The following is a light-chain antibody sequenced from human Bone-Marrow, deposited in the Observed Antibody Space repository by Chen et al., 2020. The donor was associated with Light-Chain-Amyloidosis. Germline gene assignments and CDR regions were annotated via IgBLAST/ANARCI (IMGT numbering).Light chain of an antibody. CDR3: QSADSSGTYEVM. V-gene: IGLV3-25*03. CDR2: RDT. CDR1: DLPTKY. J-gene: IGLJ3*02. Sequence: SYELTQPPSVSVSPGQTARLTCSGDDLPTKYAYWYQQKPGQAPVLVIHRDTERPSGISERFSGSSSGTTATLTISRVQAEDEADYHCQSADSSGTYEVMFGGGTKLTVL.